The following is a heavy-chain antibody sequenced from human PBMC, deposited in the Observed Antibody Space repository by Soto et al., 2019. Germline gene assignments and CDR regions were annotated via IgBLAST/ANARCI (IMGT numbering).Heavy chain of an antibody. CDR2: ISGSGGST. D-gene: IGHD4-17*01. CDR3: AKFMTTVTTGYHNYYYMDV. Sequence: HPGGSLRLSCAASGFTFSSYAMRWVRQAPGKGLEWVSAISGSGGSTYCADSVKGRFTISRDNSKNTLYLQMNSLRAEDTAVYYCAKFMTTVTTGYHNYYYMDVWGKGTTVTVSS. V-gene: IGHV3-23*01. CDR1: GFTFSSYA. J-gene: IGHJ6*03.